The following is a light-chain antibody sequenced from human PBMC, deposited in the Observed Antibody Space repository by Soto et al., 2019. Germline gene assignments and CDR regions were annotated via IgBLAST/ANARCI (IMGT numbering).Light chain of an antibody. V-gene: IGKV3-20*01. CDR2: GAS. J-gene: IGKJ3*01. CDR1: QSLSSSY. Sequence: EIVLTQSPGTLSLSPGERATLSCRASQSLSSSYLAWYQQKPGQAPRLLIYGASSRATGIPDRFSGSGSGTDFPLTIISLEPEDFAVYYCQHYGSALFTFGPGTKVDVK. CDR3: QHYGSALFT.